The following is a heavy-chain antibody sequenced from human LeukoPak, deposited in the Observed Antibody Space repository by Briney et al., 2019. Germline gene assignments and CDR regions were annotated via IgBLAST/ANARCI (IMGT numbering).Heavy chain of an antibody. V-gene: IGHV1-2*02. CDR1: GYTFTGYY. J-gene: IGHJ4*02. CDR3: ARGSCSSTSCPSKTYYFDY. CDR2: INSNSGGT. Sequence: ASVKVSCKASGYTFTGYYMHWVRQAPGQGLEWMGWINSNSGGTNYAQKFQGRVTMTRDTSISTAYMELSRLRAEDTAVYYCARGSCSSTSCPSKTYYFDYWGQGTLVTVSS. D-gene: IGHD2-2*01.